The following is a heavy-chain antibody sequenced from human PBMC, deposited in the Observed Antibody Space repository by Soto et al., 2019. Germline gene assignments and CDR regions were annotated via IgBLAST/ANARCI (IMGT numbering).Heavy chain of an antibody. D-gene: IGHD3-10*01. CDR2: ISSSSSTI. Sequence: PGGSLRLSCAASGFTFSSYSMNWVRQAPGKGLEWVSYISSSSSTIYYADSVKGRFTISRDNAKNSLYLQMNSLRDEDTAVYYCARDSYTPYYGFKSMDVWGQGTTVTVSS. J-gene: IGHJ6*02. V-gene: IGHV3-48*02. CDR3: ARDSYTPYYGFKSMDV. CDR1: GFTFSSYS.